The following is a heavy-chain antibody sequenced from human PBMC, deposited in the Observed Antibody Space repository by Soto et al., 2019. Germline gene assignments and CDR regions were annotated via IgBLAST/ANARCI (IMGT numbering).Heavy chain of an antibody. V-gene: IGHV5-51*01. CDR1: GYSFTSYW. CDR3: ARLDTAMVYGMDV. D-gene: IGHD5-18*01. CDR2: IYPGDSDT. J-gene: IGHJ6*02. Sequence: GESLKISCKGSGYSFTSYWIGWVRQMPGKGREWMGIIYPGDSDTRYSPSFQGQVNISADKSINTAYLQWNNLKASDTAKYYCARLDTAMVYGMDVWGQGTTVTVSS.